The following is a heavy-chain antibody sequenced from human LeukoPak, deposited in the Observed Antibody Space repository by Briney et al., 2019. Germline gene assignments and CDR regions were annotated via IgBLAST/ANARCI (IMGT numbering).Heavy chain of an antibody. CDR3: ARNGYGSGSYS. CDR1: GYTFTSYD. D-gene: IGHD3-10*01. J-gene: IGHJ4*02. CDR2: VNTNSGGT. V-gene: IGHV1-2*02. Sequence: ASVKVSCKASGYTFTSYDINWVRQATGQGLEWMGWVNTNSGGTNYPQKFQGRVTMTRDTSITTAYMELSRLKSDDTAVYYCARNGYGSGSYSWGQGTLVTVSS.